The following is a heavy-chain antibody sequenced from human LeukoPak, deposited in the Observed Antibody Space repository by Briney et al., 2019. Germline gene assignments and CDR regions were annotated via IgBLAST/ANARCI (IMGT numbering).Heavy chain of an antibody. J-gene: IGHJ3*02. Sequence: GGSLRLSCAAFGFTFSSYVMSWVRQAPGKGLEWVSAISASGDSTYYADSVKGRFTISRANSENTLYLQMNSLRAEDTAVYYCAKPLKYYYDSSGCLDIWGQGTMVTVSS. CDR1: GFTFSSYV. D-gene: IGHD3-22*01. CDR2: ISASGDST. CDR3: AKPLKYYYDSSGCLDI. V-gene: IGHV3-23*01.